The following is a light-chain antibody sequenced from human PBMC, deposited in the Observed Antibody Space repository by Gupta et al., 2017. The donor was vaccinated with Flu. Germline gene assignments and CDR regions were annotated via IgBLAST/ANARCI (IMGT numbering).Light chain of an antibody. Sequence: SVGERATIICKVSQSGLYSYNNKNYLAWYQQKPGQPHKLLIYWASTRESGVPDRFSGSGSGTDFTLTISSLQTEDVAVYYCQQYDSTPRTFGQGTKVEIK. J-gene: IGKJ1*01. CDR3: QQYDSTPRT. V-gene: IGKV4-1*01. CDR1: QSGLYSYNNKNY. CDR2: WAS.